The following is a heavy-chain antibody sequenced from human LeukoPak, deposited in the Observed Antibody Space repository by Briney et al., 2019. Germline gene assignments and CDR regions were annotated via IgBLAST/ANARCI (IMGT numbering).Heavy chain of an antibody. D-gene: IGHD3-10*01. CDR2: IYPGDSDT. CDR3: ASTKYYYGSGSFNWFDP. Sequence: GESLKISCKGSGYSFTSYWIGWVRQMPGKGLEWMGIIYPGDSDTRYSPSFQGQVTISADKSISTAYLQWSSLKASDTAMYYCASTKYYYGSGSFNWFDPWGQGTLVTVSS. V-gene: IGHV5-51*01. CDR1: GYSFTSYW. J-gene: IGHJ5*02.